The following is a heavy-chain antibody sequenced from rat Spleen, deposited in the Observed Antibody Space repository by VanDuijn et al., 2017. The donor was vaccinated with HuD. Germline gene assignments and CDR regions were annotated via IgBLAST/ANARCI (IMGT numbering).Heavy chain of an antibody. V-gene: IGHV8-22*01. CDR3: ARRDNSVYYWYFYF. Sequence: QVQLKESGPGLVQPSQTLSLTCTVSGFSLTSSGMVVNWIRQPSGKSLEWLAAIDWDGEKYYNPSLKNRLTVSKGTSNTQLFLKITSVDIADTATYYCARRDNSVYYWYFYFWVPGTMVTVSS. CDR2: IDWDGEK. J-gene: IGHJ1*01. CDR1: GFSLTSSGMV. D-gene: IGHD4-3*01.